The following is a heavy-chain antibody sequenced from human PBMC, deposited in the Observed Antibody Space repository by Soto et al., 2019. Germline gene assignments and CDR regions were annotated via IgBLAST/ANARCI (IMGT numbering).Heavy chain of an antibody. CDR2: IKTDGSEK. CDR1: GFTFSSYW. CDR3: TRDGSPFALDV. Sequence: EVQLVESGGGLVQPGGSLRLSCAASGFTFSSYWMSWVRQAPGKGLEWVANIKTDGSEKYYMDSVRGRFTTSRDNASNFFFLQMNSLTGADTAVYYCTRDGSPFALDVWGRGTSVTVSS. J-gene: IGHJ6*02. V-gene: IGHV3-7*03.